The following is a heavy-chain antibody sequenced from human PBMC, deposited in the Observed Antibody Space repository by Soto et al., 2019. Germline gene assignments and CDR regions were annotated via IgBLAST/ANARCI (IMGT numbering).Heavy chain of an antibody. Sequence: GASVKVSCKASGYTFTSYGISWVRQAPGQGLEWMGWISAYNGNTNYAQKLQGRVTMTTDTSTSTAYMELRSLRSDDTAVYYCARENVVVPAATNWFDPWGQGTLVTVSS. V-gene: IGHV1-18*01. CDR3: ARENVVVPAATNWFDP. CDR1: GYTFTSYG. CDR2: ISAYNGNT. D-gene: IGHD2-2*01. J-gene: IGHJ5*02.